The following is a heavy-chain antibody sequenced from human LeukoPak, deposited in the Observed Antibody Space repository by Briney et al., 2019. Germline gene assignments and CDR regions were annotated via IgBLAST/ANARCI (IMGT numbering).Heavy chain of an antibody. CDR2: IDYSGST. Sequence: SETLSLTCTVSGGSIRSYFWSWIRQPPGKGLEWIGYIDYSGSTNYSPSLKSRVTISADTSKNQFSLNLSSVTAADTALYYCARNGRKCTGGSCYLDYWGQGILVIVSS. CDR3: ARNGRKCTGGSCYLDY. D-gene: IGHD2-15*01. J-gene: IGHJ4*02. V-gene: IGHV4-59*08. CDR1: GGSIRSYF.